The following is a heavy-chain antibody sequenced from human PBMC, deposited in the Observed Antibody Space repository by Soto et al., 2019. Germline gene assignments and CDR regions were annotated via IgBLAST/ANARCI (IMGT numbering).Heavy chain of an antibody. Sequence: QVQLVESGGGVVQPGTSLRLSCATSGFPFNKYAMHWVRQAPGKGLEWVAAMWYDGSNRYYGDSVKGRFFISRDNSKNMVYLQMNSLRAEVTAVYFCAKGRIAVAAGAFDNWGPGTRVTVSS. CDR3: AKGRIAVAAGAFDN. D-gene: IGHD2-15*01. CDR2: MWYDGSNR. CDR1: GFPFNKYA. J-gene: IGHJ3*02. V-gene: IGHV3-33*03.